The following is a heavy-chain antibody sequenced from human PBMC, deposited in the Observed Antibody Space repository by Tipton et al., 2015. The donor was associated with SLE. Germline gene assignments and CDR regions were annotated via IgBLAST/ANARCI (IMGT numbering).Heavy chain of an antibody. CDR2: ISWNSGSI. CDR1: GFTFDDYA. CDR3: AKVTRDAFDI. J-gene: IGHJ3*02. V-gene: IGHV3-9*01. Sequence: SLRLSCAASGFTFDDYAMHWVRQAPGKGLEWVSGISWNSGSIGYADSVKGRFTISRDNAKNSLYLQMNSLRAEDTAVYYCAKVTRDAFDIWGQGTMVTVSS.